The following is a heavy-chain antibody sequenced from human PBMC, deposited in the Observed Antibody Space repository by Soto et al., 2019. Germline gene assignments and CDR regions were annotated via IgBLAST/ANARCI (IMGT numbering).Heavy chain of an antibody. Sequence: GGSLRLSCAASGFTFSSYGMHWVRQAPGKGLEWVAVISYDGSNKYYADSVKGRFTISRDNSKNTLYLQMNSLRAEDTAVYYCAKPTGTPNLFDYWGQGTLVTVSS. CDR1: GFTFSSYG. CDR3: AKPTGTPNLFDY. J-gene: IGHJ4*02. V-gene: IGHV3-30*18. CDR2: ISYDGSNK. D-gene: IGHD1-1*01.